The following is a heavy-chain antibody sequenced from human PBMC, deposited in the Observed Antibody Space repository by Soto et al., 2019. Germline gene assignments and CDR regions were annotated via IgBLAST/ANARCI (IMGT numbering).Heavy chain of an antibody. Sequence: QVQLVQSGAEVKKPGASVKVSCKASGYTFTSYAMHWVRQAPGQRLEWMGWINAGNGNTKYSQKFQGRVTITRDTSASTAYMELSSLRSEDTAVYSCARDSGIAAAGPLGDYYYGMDVWGQGTTVTVSS. V-gene: IGHV1-3*01. CDR3: ARDSGIAAAGPLGDYYYGMDV. CDR2: INAGNGNT. J-gene: IGHJ6*02. CDR1: GYTFTSYA. D-gene: IGHD6-13*01.